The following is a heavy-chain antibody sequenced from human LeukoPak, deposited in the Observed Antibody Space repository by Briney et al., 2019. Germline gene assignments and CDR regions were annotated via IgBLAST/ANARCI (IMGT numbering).Heavy chain of an antibody. CDR3: ARDGLAVGDIIDY. CDR1: GFTFSSYW. V-gene: IGHV3-7*01. D-gene: IGHD6-19*01. J-gene: IGHJ4*02. Sequence: GGSLRLSCAASGFTFSSYWMSWFRQAPGKGLEWVANIKQDGSEKYYVDSVKGRFTISRDNAKNSLYLQMNSLRAEDTAVYYCARDGLAVGDIIDYWGQGTLVTVSS. CDR2: IKQDGSEK.